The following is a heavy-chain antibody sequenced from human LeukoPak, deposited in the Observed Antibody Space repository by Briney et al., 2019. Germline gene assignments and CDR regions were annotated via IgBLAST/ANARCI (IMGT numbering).Heavy chain of an antibody. V-gene: IGHV1-8*01. J-gene: IGHJ5*01. Sequence: ASVKVSCKASGYTFTTHDINWVRQAPGQGLEWLGWMNPNSGITGYAQKFQGRGNITRDTSRSTVYMQLGSLRHDDTTVHYCGRESGWTDNWLDSWGQRTLVTVSS. D-gene: IGHD6-19*01. CDR2: MNPNSGIT. CDR1: GYTFTTHD. CDR3: GRESGWTDNWLDS.